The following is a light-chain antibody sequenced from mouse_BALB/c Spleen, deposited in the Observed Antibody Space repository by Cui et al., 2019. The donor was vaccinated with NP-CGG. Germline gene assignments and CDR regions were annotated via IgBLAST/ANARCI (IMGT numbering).Light chain of an antibody. J-gene: IGLJ1*01. CDR3: ALWYSNHWV. CDR2: GTN. Sequence: QAVVTQESALTTSAGETVTLTCRSSTGAVTTSNYANWVQEKPDHLFTGLLGGTNNRAPVVPARFSGSLIGDKPPLIIPGAQIEDEAIYFCALWYSNHWVFGGGTKLTVL. V-gene: IGLV1*01. CDR1: TGAVTTSNY.